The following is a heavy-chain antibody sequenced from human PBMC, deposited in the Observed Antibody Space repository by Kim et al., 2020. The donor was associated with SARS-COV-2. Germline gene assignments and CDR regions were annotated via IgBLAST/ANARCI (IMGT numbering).Heavy chain of an antibody. CDR3: ASRYSSSWYGAFSYYGMDV. J-gene: IGHJ6*02. CDR1: GGSISSYY. D-gene: IGHD6-13*01. Sequence: SETLSLTCTVSGGSISSYYWSWIRQPPGKGLEWIGYIYYSGSTNYNPSLKSRVTISVDTSNNQFSLKLSSVTAADTAVYYCASRYSSSWYGAFSYYGMDVWGQGTTVTVSS. V-gene: IGHV4-59*13. CDR2: IYYSGST.